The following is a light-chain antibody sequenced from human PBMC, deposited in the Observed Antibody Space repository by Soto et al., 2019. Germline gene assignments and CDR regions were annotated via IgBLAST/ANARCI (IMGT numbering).Light chain of an antibody. CDR1: QPINSNY. Sequence: IVMTQSPRTLSLSPGERATLSCRASQPINSNYVAWYQQKPGPAPSLLIYGASDRATGIPDRFSGSGSGTDFTRTISRLDPEDFAVYFCQHPGYLIGFGRGTKLESK. V-gene: IGKV3-20*01. CDR3: QHPGYLIG. CDR2: GAS. J-gene: IGKJ4*01.